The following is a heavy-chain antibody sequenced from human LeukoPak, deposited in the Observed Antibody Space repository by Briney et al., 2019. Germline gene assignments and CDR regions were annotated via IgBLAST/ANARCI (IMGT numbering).Heavy chain of an antibody. D-gene: IGHD3-16*01. V-gene: IGHV3-30-3*01. J-gene: IGHJ3*02. CDR1: GFTFSSYA. CDR3: ASERLGGAFDI. Sequence: GGSLRLSCAASGFTFSSYAMHWVRQAPGKGLEWVAVISYDGSNKYYADSVKGRFTISRDNSKNTLYLQMNSLRAEDTAVYYCASERLGGAFDIWGQGTMVTVSS. CDR2: ISYDGSNK.